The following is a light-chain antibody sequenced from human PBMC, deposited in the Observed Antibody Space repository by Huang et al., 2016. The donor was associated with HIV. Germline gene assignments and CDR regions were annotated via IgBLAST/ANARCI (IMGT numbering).Light chain of an antibody. CDR3: QQYYSTPPYT. CDR2: GAS. Sequence: DIVMTQSPDSLAVSLGERATINCKSSQSVLYSSDNNNYLAWYQQKPGQPPKLRIYGASTRESGVPDRFSGSGSGTDFTLTISSLQAEDVAVYYCQQYYSTPPYTFGQGTKLEIK. V-gene: IGKV4-1*01. J-gene: IGKJ2*01. CDR1: QSVLYSSDNNNY.